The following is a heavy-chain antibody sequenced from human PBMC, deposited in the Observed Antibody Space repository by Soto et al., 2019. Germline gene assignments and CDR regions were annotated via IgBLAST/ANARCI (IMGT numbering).Heavy chain of an antibody. CDR2: IYYSGST. CDR1: GGSISSGGYY. D-gene: IGHD5-18*01. Sequence: PSETLSLTCTVSGGSISSGGYYWSWIRQHPGKGLEWIGYIYYSGSTYYNPSLKSRVTISVDTSKNQFSLKLSSVTAADTAVYYCARSGYSYGPNTILYWGQGTLVTVFS. J-gene: IGHJ4*02. V-gene: IGHV4-31*03. CDR3: ARSGYSYGPNTILY.